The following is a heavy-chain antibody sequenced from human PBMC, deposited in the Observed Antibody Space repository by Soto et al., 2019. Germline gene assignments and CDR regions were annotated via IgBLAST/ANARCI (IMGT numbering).Heavy chain of an antibody. CDR1: GYTFTSYG. D-gene: IGHD2-2*01. CDR3: ARGPRYCSSTSCFSGVTWFDP. V-gene: IGHV1-18*04. Sequence: QVQLVQSGAEVKKPGASVKVSCKASGYTFTSYGISWVRQAPGQGLEWMGWISSYNGNTNYAQKVQGRVTMTTATSTSTTYMELRSLRSDDTAVYYCARGPRYCSSTSCFSGVTWFDPWGQGTLVTVSS. J-gene: IGHJ5*02. CDR2: ISSYNGNT.